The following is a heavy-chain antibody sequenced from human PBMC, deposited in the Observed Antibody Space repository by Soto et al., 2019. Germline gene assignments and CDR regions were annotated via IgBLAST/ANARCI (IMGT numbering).Heavy chain of an antibody. CDR2: IDWNSGIR. J-gene: IGHJ3*01. V-gene: IGHV3-9*01. Sequence: EVQLVESGGGLVQPGTSLRLSCAASGFIFDDYAMHWVRQVPGKGLEWVSGIDWNSGIRVYADSVKGRFTISRDSAKRSLYLQMNSLTPEDTALYYCTKHMVNYRSRTRGAFDFWGQGTMVTVSS. CDR1: GFIFDDYA. CDR3: TKHMVNYRSRTRGAFDF. D-gene: IGHD1-1*01.